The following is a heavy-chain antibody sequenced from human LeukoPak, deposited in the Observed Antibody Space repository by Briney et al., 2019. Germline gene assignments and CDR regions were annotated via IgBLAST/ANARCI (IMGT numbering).Heavy chain of an antibody. Sequence: GGSLRLSCAASGFTFSSYSMNWVRQAPGKGLEWVSYISSSSTIYYADSVKGRFTISRDNAKNSLYLQMNSLRAEDTAIYYCTKGGDSYGNPSSWGQGTLVIVSS. V-gene: IGHV3-48*04. CDR3: TKGGDSYGNPSS. D-gene: IGHD3-10*01. CDR1: GFTFSSYS. J-gene: IGHJ5*02. CDR2: ISSSSTI.